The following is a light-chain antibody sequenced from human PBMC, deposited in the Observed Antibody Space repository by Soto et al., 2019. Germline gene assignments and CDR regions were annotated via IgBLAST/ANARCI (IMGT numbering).Light chain of an antibody. Sequence: QSALTQPPSASGSPGRSVTISCTGTSTDVGDYHFVSWYQQHPGKAPKLMIYEVTKRPSGVPDRFSGSKSGNTASLTVSGLQAEDEADYYCSSYVGINNLFLFGGGTKLTVL. CDR1: STDVGDYHF. CDR3: SSYVGINNLFL. CDR2: EVT. J-gene: IGLJ2*01. V-gene: IGLV2-8*01.